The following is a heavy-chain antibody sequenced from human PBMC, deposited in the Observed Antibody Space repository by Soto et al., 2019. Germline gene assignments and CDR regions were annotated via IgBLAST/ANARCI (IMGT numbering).Heavy chain of an antibody. CDR1: GCSISSGGYY. J-gene: IGHJ5*02. Sequence: PXETLSLTCTVAGCSISSGGYYWSWIRQHPGKGLEWIGYIYYSGSTYYNPSLKSRVTISVDTSKNQFSLKLSSVTAADTAVYYCARGGTRLRSNWFDHWGQGSLVTVSS. V-gene: IGHV4-31*03. CDR3: ARGGTRLRSNWFDH. D-gene: IGHD4-17*01. CDR2: IYYSGST.